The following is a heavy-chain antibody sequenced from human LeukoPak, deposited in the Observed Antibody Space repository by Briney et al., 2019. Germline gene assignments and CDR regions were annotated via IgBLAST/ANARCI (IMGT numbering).Heavy chain of an antibody. Sequence: SETLSLTCTVSGGSISSYYWSWIRQPPGKGLEWIGYIYYSGSTNYNPSLKSRVTISVDTSKNQFSLKLSSVTAADTAVYYCAKNRGEAAAGGDGMDVWGQGTTVTVSS. CDR1: GGSISSYY. V-gene: IGHV4-59*01. CDR3: AKNRGEAAAGGDGMDV. D-gene: IGHD6-13*01. J-gene: IGHJ6*02. CDR2: IYYSGST.